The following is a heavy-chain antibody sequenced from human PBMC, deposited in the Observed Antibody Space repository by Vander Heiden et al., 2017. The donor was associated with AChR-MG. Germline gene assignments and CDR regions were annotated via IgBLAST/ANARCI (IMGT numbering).Heavy chain of an antibody. CDR2: VSASGGTT. Sequence: EVQLLESGGGLVQPGGSMRLHSPASGFTFSIYVMSWVRQAPGKGLEWVSGVSASGGTTYYADSVKGRFTISRDNSKNTLFLQMNTLRSEDTAVYYCAKGTGNWITEGFDSWGQGTLLTVSS. V-gene: IGHV3-23*01. CDR1: GFTFSIYV. D-gene: IGHD1-1*01. J-gene: IGHJ4*02. CDR3: AKGTGNWITEGFDS.